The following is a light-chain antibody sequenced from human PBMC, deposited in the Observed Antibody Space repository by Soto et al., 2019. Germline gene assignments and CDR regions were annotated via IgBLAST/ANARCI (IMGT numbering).Light chain of an antibody. CDR3: QQSYTTPPLT. CDR2: AAS. V-gene: IGKV1-39*01. CDR1: QTISMY. J-gene: IGKJ4*01. Sequence: DIQMTQSPSSLSASVGDRVTITCRASQTISMYLNWYQQKPGKAPILLISAASSLQSGFPSTFNGSGSGTDFKLPISSLQPEDIATDYCQQSYTTPPLTFGGGTKLE.